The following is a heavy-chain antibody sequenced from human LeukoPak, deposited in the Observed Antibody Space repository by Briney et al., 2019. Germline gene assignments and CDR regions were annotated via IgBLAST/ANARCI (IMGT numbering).Heavy chain of an antibody. J-gene: IGHJ6*02. V-gene: IGHV4-31*03. Sequence: PSQTLSLTCTVSGGSISSDTYYWSWIRQRPGKGLEWIGYIYYSGSTYYNPSLKSRVTISVDTSKNQFSLKLSSVTAADTAVYYCAREGKPSTYSYEFGDYYYGMDVWGQGTTVTVSS. D-gene: IGHD5-18*01. CDR2: IYYSGST. CDR3: AREGKPSTYSYEFGDYYYGMDV. CDR1: GGSISSDTYY.